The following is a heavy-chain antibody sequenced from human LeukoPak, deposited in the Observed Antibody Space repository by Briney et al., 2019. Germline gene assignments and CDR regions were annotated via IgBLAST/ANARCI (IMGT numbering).Heavy chain of an antibody. Sequence: SETLSLTCAVYGGSFSGYYWSWIRQPPGKGLEWIGEINHSGSTNYNPSLKSRVTISVDTSKNQFSLKLSSVTAADTAVYYCARRSIAARPRWFGPWGQGTLVTVSS. CDR2: INHSGST. CDR3: ARRSIAARPRWFGP. CDR1: GGSFSGYY. D-gene: IGHD6-6*01. V-gene: IGHV4-34*01. J-gene: IGHJ5*02.